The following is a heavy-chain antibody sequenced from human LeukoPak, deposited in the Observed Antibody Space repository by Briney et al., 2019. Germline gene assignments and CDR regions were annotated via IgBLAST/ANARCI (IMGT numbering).Heavy chain of an antibody. CDR3: ARGAVEWLLPSFDY. D-gene: IGHD3-3*01. Sequence: SETLSLTCTVSGGSISSYYWTWIRQPAGKGLEWIGYIYYSGSTYYNPSLKSRVTISVDTSKNQFSLKLSSVTAADTAVYYCARGAVEWLLPSFDYWGQGTLVTVSS. CDR1: GGSISSYY. J-gene: IGHJ4*02. V-gene: IGHV4-59*06. CDR2: IYYSGST.